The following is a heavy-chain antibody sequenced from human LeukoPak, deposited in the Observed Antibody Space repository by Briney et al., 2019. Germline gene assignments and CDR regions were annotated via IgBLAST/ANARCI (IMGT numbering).Heavy chain of an antibody. CDR2: IFSSGST. Sequence: SETLSLTCTVSGGSINNYWSWIRQPAGKGREWIGRIFSSGSTVYHPSLKSRVTMSVDTSSNSLSLKLTSVTAADPAVYYCARGRAVTTGDDYWGQGTLVTVSS. CDR3: ARGRAVTTGDDY. J-gene: IGHJ4*02. D-gene: IGHD4-17*01. V-gene: IGHV4-4*07. CDR1: GGSINNY.